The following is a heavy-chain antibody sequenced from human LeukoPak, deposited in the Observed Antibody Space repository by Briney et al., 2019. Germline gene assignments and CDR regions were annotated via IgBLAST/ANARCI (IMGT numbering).Heavy chain of an antibody. CDR1: GFTVSSNY. Sequence: GGSLRLSCAASGFTVSSNYMSWVRQAPGKGLEWVSVSYSGGSSYYADSVKGRFTISRDNSKNTLYLQMNSLRAEDTAVYYCAKPPRRERWLQKTGRAADWGQGTLVTVSS. CDR3: AKPPRRERWLQKTGRAAD. V-gene: IGHV3-53*01. J-gene: IGHJ4*02. CDR2: SYSGGSS. D-gene: IGHD5-24*01.